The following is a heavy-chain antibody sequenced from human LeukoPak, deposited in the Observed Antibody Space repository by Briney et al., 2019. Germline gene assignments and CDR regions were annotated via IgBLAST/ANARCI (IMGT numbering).Heavy chain of an antibody. D-gene: IGHD4-11*01. V-gene: IGHV1-69*06. Sequence: ASVKVSCKASGGTFSSYAISWVRQAPGQGLEWMGGIIPIFGTANYAQKFQDRVTITADKSTSTAYMELSGLRSEDTAVYYCARGHFSNYGYWFDPWGQGTLVTVSS. CDR2: IIPIFGTA. CDR1: GGTFSSYA. CDR3: ARGHFSNYGYWFDP. J-gene: IGHJ5*02.